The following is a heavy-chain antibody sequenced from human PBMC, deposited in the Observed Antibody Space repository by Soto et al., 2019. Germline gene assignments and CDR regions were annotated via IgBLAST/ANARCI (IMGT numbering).Heavy chain of an antibody. J-gene: IGHJ6*03. CDR1: GGSISSYY. CDR3: ARAPGYCSSTSCRYYYYYYMDV. CDR2: IYYSGST. Sequence: SETLSLTCTVSGGSISSYYWSWIRQPPGKGLEWIGYIYYSGSTNYNPSLKSRVTISVDTSKNQFSLKLSSVTAADTAVYYCARAPGYCSSTSCRYYYYYYMDVWGKGTTVTVSS. V-gene: IGHV4-59*01. D-gene: IGHD2-2*01.